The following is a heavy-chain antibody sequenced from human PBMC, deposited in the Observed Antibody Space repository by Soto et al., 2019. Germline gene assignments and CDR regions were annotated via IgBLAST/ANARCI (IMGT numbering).Heavy chain of an antibody. CDR1: GFTFSNFA. J-gene: IGHJ4*02. CDR2: ITSKGDNT. V-gene: IGHV3-64D*06. CDR3: VKGNQLLRYYFEY. D-gene: IGHD2-2*01. Sequence: PGGSLRLSCSASGFTFSNFAMHWVRQAPGKGLEYVSGITSKGDNTYHEDSVQGRFTISRDNSKSTLYLQMTSLRVEDTAVYYCVKGNQLLRYYFEYWGRGALVPVSS.